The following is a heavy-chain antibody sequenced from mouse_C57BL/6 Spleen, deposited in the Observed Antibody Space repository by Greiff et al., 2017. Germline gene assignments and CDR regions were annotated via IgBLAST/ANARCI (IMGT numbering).Heavy chain of an antibody. V-gene: IGHV1-15*01. CDR2: IDPETGGT. J-gene: IGHJ2*01. D-gene: IGHD1-1*01. CDR3: TRKEGITTEVADY. Sequence: VQLQQSGAELVRPGASVTLSCKASGYTFTDYEMNWVKQTPVHGLEWIGAIDPETGGTAYNQKFKGKAILTADKSSSTAYMELRSLTSEDSAVYFYTRKEGITTEVADYWGQGTTLTVSS. CDR1: GYTFTDYE.